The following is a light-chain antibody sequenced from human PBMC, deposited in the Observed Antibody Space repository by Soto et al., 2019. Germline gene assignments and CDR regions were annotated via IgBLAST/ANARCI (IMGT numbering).Light chain of an antibody. J-gene: IGLJ1*01. CDR3: SSYTSSFNYV. Sequence: QSALTQPASVSGSPGQSITISCTGTSSDVGGYNYGSWYQQHPGKAPKLMIYEVSTRPSGGSNRFSGSKSGNTASLTISGLQGDDEADYYCSSYTSSFNYVFGTGTKLTVL. CDR2: EVS. CDR1: SSDVGGYNY. V-gene: IGLV2-14*01.